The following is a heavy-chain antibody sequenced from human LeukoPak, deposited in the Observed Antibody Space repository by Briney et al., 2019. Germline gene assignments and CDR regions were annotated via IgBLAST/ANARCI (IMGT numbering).Heavy chain of an antibody. CDR3: ARVDGYNRHY. CDR1: GFTFSSYG. Sequence: GGSLRLSCAASGFTFSSYGMHWVRQAPGKGLEWVAVISYDGSNKYYADSVKGRFTISRDNSKNTLYLQMNSLRAEDTAVYYCARVDGYNRHYWGQGTLVTVSS. CDR2: ISYDGSNK. D-gene: IGHD5-24*01. J-gene: IGHJ4*02. V-gene: IGHV3-30*03.